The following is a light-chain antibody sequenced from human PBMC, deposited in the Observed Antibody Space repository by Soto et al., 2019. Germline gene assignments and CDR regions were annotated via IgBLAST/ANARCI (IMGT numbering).Light chain of an antibody. Sequence: QSALTQPASVSGSPGQSITISCTGTSSDVGGYNFVAWYQQHPGKGPKLMIYDVSKRPSGVSNRFSGSKPGNTASLTISGLQAEDEADYYCSSYTSSITLEFGGGTKLTVL. V-gene: IGLV2-14*03. J-gene: IGLJ2*01. CDR2: DVS. CDR3: SSYTSSITLE. CDR1: SSDVGGYNF.